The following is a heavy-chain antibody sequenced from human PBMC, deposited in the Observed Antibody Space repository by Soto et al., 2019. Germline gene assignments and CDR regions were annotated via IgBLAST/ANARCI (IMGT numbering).Heavy chain of an antibody. CDR3: ARDFYSLPAGVRGDLSGWGY. Sequence: QVQLQESGPGLVKPSQTLSLTCTVSSGAISSGTYCWTWIRQHPGKGLEWIGHIYYSGSTYYNPSLKSRVTISVDTSKDQFSLKLSSVTAADTAVYYCARDFYSLPAGVRGDLSGWGYWGQGTLVTVSS. CDR1: SGAISSGTYC. CDR2: IYYSGST. V-gene: IGHV4-31*03. J-gene: IGHJ4*02. D-gene: IGHD3-10*01.